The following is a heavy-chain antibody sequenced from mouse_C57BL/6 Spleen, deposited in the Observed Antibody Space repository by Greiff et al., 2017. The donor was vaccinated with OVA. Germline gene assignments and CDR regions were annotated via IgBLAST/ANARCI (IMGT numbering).Heavy chain of an antibody. CDR2: INPNNGGT. CDR3: ATTGTAFAY. Sequence: EVKLQESGPELVKPGASVKIPCKASGYTFTDYNMDWVKQSHGKSLEWIGDINPNNGGTIYNQKFKGKATLTVDKSSSTAYMELRSLTSEDTAVYYCATTGTAFAYWGQGTLVTVSA. V-gene: IGHV1-18*01. CDR1: GYTFTDYN. D-gene: IGHD4-1*02. J-gene: IGHJ3*01.